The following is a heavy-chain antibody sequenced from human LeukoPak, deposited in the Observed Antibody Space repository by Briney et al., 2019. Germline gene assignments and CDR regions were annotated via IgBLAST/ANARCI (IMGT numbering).Heavy chain of an antibody. V-gene: IGHV4-34*01. CDR2: INHSGST. D-gene: IGHD3-10*01. CDR3: ARSYWFGELYPTFDI. Sequence: PSETLSLTCAVYGGSLSGYYWSWIRQPPGKGLEWIGEINHSGSTNYNPSLKSQVTISVDASKNQFSLKLSSVTAADTAVYYCARSYWFGELYPTFDIWGQGTMVTVSP. CDR1: GGSLSGYY. J-gene: IGHJ3*02.